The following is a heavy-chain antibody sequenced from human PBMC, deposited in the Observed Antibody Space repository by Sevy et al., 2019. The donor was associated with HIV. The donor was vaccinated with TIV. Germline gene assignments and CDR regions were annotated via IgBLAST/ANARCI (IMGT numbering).Heavy chain of an antibody. CDR2: IYSGGDQ. Sequence: GGSLRLSCAASGFTVSNNYMIWFRQAPGRGLECVSLIYSGGDQHYADSVKGRFTISRDSSKNTVYLQMNSLRAEDTAVYYCGRKVPIFERGYWGQGTLVTVSS. V-gene: IGHV3-53*01. CDR1: GFTVSNNY. D-gene: IGHD3-3*01. J-gene: IGHJ4*02. CDR3: GRKVPIFERGY.